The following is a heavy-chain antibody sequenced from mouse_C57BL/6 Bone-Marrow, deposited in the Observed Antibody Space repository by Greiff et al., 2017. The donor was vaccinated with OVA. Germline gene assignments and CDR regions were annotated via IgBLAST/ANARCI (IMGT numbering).Heavy chain of an antibody. CDR2: IDPNSGGT. V-gene: IGHV1-72*01. Sequence: QVQLQQAGAELLKPGASVKLSCKASGYTFTSYWMHWVKQRPGRGLEWIGRIDPNSGGTKYNEKFKSKATLTVDKPSSTAYMQLSSLTSEDSAVYYGARRDYYGRNYAMDYWGQGTSVTVSS. D-gene: IGHD1-1*01. CDR3: ARRDYYGRNYAMDY. J-gene: IGHJ4*01. CDR1: GYTFTSYW.